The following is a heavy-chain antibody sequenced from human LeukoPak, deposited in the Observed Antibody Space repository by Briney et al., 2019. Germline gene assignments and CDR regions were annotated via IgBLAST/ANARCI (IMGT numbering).Heavy chain of an antibody. Sequence: PGGSLRLSCAASGFIFSSYAIDWVRQAPGKGLEWVSGISGSGGRTHYADSVKGRFTILRDNSKNTLYLQMNSLRAEDTAVYYCAKEDGPQTWLVEGSFDYWSQGTLVTVSS. CDR2: ISGSGGRT. J-gene: IGHJ4*02. V-gene: IGHV3-23*01. D-gene: IGHD6-19*01. CDR3: AKEDGPQTWLVEGSFDY. CDR1: GFIFSSYA.